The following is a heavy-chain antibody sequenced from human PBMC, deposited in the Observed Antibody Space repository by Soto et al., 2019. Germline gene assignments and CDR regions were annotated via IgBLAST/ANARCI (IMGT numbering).Heavy chain of an antibody. D-gene: IGHD3-9*01. V-gene: IGHV4-59*01. CDR3: ARADDDILTGPYYIDY. J-gene: IGHJ4*02. Sequence: SETLSLTCTVSGGSISSYYWSWIRQPPGKGLEWIGYIYYSGSTNYNPSLKSRVTISVDTSKNQFSLKLSSVTAADTAVYYCARADDDILTGPYYIDYWGQGTLVTVSS. CDR1: GGSISSYY. CDR2: IYYSGST.